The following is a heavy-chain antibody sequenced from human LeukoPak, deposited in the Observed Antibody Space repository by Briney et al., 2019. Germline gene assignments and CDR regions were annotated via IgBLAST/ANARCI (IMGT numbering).Heavy chain of an antibody. D-gene: IGHD2-2*03. J-gene: IGHJ4*02. CDR3: ARDSYGYCSSTSCYLLGY. CDR2: ISSSSTYT. V-gene: IGHV3-11*06. Sequence: NPGGSLRLSCAASGFTFSDYYMSWIRQAPGKGLEWVSDISSSSTYTNYADSVKGRFTISRDNAKNSLYLQMNSLRVEDTAVYYCARDSYGYCSSTSCYLLGYWGQGALVTVSS. CDR1: GFTFSDYY.